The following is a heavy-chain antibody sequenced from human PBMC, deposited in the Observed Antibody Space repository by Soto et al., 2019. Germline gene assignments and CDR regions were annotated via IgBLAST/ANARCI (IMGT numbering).Heavy chain of an antibody. Sequence: ASVKVCKASGYTFTGYYMHWVRQAPGQGLEWMGWINPNSGGTNYAQKFQGWVTMTRDTSISTAYMELSRLRSDDTAVYYCARDFGATTDAFDIWGQGTMVTVSS. CDR2: INPNSGGT. CDR3: ARDFGATTDAFDI. J-gene: IGHJ3*02. V-gene: IGHV1-2*04. CDR1: GYTFTGYY. D-gene: IGHD3-10*01.